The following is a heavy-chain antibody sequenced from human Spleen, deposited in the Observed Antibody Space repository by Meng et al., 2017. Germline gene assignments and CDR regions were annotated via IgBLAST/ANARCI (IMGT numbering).Heavy chain of an antibody. V-gene: IGHV4-61*01. CDR3: ARAVGDYYDSSGFMIDY. D-gene: IGHD3-22*01. Sequence: SETLSLTCTVSGGSVSSGSYYWSWIRQPPGKGLEWIGYIYYSGSTNYSPSLKSRVTISVDTSKNQFSLKLSSVTAADTAVHYCARAVGDYYDSSGFMIDYWGQGTLVTVSS. J-gene: IGHJ4*02. CDR2: IYYSGST. CDR1: GGSVSSGSYY.